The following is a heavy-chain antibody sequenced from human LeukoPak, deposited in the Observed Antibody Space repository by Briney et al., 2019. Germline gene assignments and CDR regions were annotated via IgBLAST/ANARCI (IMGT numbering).Heavy chain of an antibody. CDR1: GFTFSSYG. D-gene: IGHD2-2*01. CDR2: IWYDGSNK. V-gene: IGHV3-33*01. CDR3: VACSSASCYGDRFDP. J-gene: IGHJ5*02. Sequence: GGSLRLSCAASGFTFSSYGMHWVRQAPGKGLEWVAVIWYDGSNKYYADSVKGRFTISRDNSKNTLFLQMSSLRAEDTALYYCVACSSASCYGDRFDPWGQGTLVTVSS.